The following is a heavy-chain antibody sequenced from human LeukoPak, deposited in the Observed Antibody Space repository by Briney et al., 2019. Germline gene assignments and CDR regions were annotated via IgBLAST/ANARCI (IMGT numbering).Heavy chain of an antibody. V-gene: IGHV1-2*02. Sequence: ASVKVSCKASGYTFTDYNIHWVRQAPGQGLEWMGWISPDSGGTNYAQKFQGRVTMTRDTSITTAYMELSRLRSDDTAMYYCTVWFGELTHWGQGTLVTVSS. J-gene: IGHJ4*02. CDR3: TVWFGELTH. CDR2: ISPDSGGT. D-gene: IGHD3-10*01. CDR1: GYTFTDYN.